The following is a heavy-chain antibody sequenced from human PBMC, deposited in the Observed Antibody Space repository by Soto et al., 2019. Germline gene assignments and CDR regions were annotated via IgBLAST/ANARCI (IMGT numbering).Heavy chain of an antibody. V-gene: IGHV4-4*07. D-gene: IGHD1-1*01. J-gene: IGHJ5*02. CDR3: VRDGTKTLRDWFDP. CDR2: IYATGTT. CDR1: GASISGFY. Sequence: SETLSLTCTVSGASISGFYWSWIRKSAGKGLEWIGRIYATGTTDYNPSLKSRVMMSVDTSEKQFSLKLRSVTAADTAVYYCVRDGTKTLRDWFDPWGQG.